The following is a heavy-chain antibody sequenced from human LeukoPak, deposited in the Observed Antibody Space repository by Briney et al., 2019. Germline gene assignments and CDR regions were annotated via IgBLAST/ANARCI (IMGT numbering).Heavy chain of an antibody. Sequence: PGGSLRLSCAASGFTFSSYSMNWVRQAPGKGLEWVSSISSSSSYIYYADSVKGRFTISRDNAKNSLYLQMNSLRAEDTAVYYCARDRAVRGAQSLYYWYFDLWGRGTLVTVSS. D-gene: IGHD3-10*01. CDR3: ARDRAVRGAQSLYYWYFDL. CDR2: ISSSSSYI. V-gene: IGHV3-21*01. J-gene: IGHJ2*01. CDR1: GFTFSSYS.